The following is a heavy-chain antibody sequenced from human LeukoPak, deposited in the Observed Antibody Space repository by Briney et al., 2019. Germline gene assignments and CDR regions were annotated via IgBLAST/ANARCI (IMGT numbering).Heavy chain of an antibody. CDR1: GFTFSRYG. CDR3: AKEAVRSSIAVAGTPYFQH. CDR2: ISGSGGST. Sequence: GGSLRLSCAASGFTFSRYGMSWVRQAPGKGLEWVSAISGSGGSTFYADSVKGRFTISRDNSKNTLYLQMNSLRAEDTAVYYCAKEAVRSSIAVAGTPYFQHWGQGTLVTVSS. V-gene: IGHV3-23*01. D-gene: IGHD6-13*01. J-gene: IGHJ1*01.